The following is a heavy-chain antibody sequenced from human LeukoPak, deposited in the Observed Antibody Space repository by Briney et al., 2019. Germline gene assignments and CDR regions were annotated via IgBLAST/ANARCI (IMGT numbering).Heavy chain of an antibody. V-gene: IGHV4-4*09. J-gene: IGHJ5*02. Sequence: PSETLSLTCTVSGGSISSHYWSWIRQPPGKGLEWIGYIYPSGSSRYIPSLKSRVTISVDTSKKQFSLKLSSVTAADTAVYYCARHSHLGDIVVLDPWGQGTLVTVSS. D-gene: IGHD2-21*01. CDR1: GGSISSHY. CDR3: ARHSHLGDIVVLDP. CDR2: IYPSGSS.